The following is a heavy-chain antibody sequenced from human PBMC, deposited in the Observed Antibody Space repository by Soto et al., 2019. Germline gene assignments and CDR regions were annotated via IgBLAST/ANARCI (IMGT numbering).Heavy chain of an antibody. D-gene: IGHD1-1*01. CDR3: TRWKESYSDY. V-gene: IGHV3-49*03. CDR2: IRSNYYGGTT. CDR1: GFTFGDYA. Sequence: PGGSLRLSCTVSGFTFGDYAMSWFRQAPGKGLEWVSFIRSNYYGGTTEYAASVKGRFTISKDDSKSIAYLQMNSLKTEDTAVYYCTRWKESYSDYWGQGTLVTV. J-gene: IGHJ4*02.